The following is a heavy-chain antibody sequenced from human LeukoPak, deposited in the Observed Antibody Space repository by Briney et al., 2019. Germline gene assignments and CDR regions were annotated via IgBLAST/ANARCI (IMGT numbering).Heavy chain of an antibody. D-gene: IGHD3-22*01. CDR3: ARDPFNYYDSSGYPY. J-gene: IGHJ4*02. CDR1: GFTFSNYA. Sequence: PGGSLRLSCAASGFTFSNYAMHWVRQAPGTGLEWVAVISYDGSNKYYADSVKGRFTISRDNSKNTLYLQMNSLRAEDTAVYYCARDPFNYYDSSGYPYWGQGTLVTVSS. V-gene: IGHV3-30-3*01. CDR2: ISYDGSNK.